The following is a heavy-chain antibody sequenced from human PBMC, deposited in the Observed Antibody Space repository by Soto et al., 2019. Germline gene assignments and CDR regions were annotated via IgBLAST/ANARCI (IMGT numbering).Heavy chain of an antibody. V-gene: IGHV3-11*06. D-gene: IGHD1-1*01. J-gene: IGHJ4*02. CDR1: GFTFSDYY. CDR2: SSNSGTFS. Sequence: QVQLVESGGGLVKPGGSLRLSCEGSGFTFSDYYISWIRQAPGKGLEWISYSSNSGTFSRYADSVKGRFSISRDHTKNLLYLQMNSLRAEDTAVYYCARSGDNYNRLDYWGQGTPVTVSS. CDR3: ARSGDNYNRLDY.